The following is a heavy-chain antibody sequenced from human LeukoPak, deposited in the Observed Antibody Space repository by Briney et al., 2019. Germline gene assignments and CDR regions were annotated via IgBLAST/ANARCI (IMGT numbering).Heavy chain of an antibody. CDR2: INHSGST. Sequence: SETLALTCAVSGGSFSGYYWSWIRQPPGKGLEWIGEINHSGSTNYNPSLKRRVTISVDTSKNQFSLPLRSVTAADTAVYYCARVLEGSSGQRWYFDLWGRGTLVTVSS. CDR3: ARVLEGSSGQRWYFDL. J-gene: IGHJ2*01. CDR1: GGSFSGYY. V-gene: IGHV4-34*01. D-gene: IGHD6-19*01.